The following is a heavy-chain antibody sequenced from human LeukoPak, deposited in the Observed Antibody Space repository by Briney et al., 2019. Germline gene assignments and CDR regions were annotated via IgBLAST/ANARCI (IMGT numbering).Heavy chain of an antibody. CDR2: IHYSGST. V-gene: IGHV4-59*11. Sequence: SETLSCTCTGSGGSISSHYWSWVRQPPGKGLEWRGYIHYSGSTTNNPPHKSRITMTVGTTKNRFAQRLSTAPTADTAVYYCATYDYDSSGPERWFDPWGRGTLVTVSS. CDR1: GGSISSHY. J-gene: IGHJ5*02. CDR3: ATYDYDSSGPERWFDP. D-gene: IGHD3-22*01.